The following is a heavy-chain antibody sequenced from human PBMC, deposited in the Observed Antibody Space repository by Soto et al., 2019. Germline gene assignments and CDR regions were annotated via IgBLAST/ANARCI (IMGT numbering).Heavy chain of an antibody. CDR1: GGSISSSSYY. D-gene: IGHD3-10*01. Sequence: SETLSLTCTVSGGSISSSSYYWGWIRQPPGKGLEWIGSIYYSGSTYYNPSLKSRVTISVDTSKNQFSLKLSSVTAADTAVYYCARLGGELKVVIRRGFDYWGQGTLVTVSS. CDR3: ARLGGELKVVIRRGFDY. V-gene: IGHV4-39*01. J-gene: IGHJ4*02. CDR2: IYYSGST.